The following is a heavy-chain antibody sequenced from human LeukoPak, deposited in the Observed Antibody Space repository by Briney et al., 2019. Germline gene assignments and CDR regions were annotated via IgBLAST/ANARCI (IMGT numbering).Heavy chain of an antibody. Sequence: SETLSLTCAVYGGSFSGYYWSWIRQPPGKGLEWIGEINHSGSTNYNPSLKSRVTISVDTSKNQFSLKLSSVTAADTAVYYCASSGCSSTSCFTFDPWGQGTLVTVSS. CDR1: GGSFSGYY. J-gene: IGHJ5*02. V-gene: IGHV4-34*01. CDR2: INHSGST. CDR3: ASSGCSSTSCFTFDP. D-gene: IGHD2-2*01.